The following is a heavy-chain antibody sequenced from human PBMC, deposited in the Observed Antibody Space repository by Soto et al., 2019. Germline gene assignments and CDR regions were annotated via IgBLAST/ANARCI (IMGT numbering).Heavy chain of an antibody. CDR3: ARYNAASGTYYFDY. CDR1: GGSISSGDYY. V-gene: IGHV4-30-4*01. Sequence: SETLSLTCTVSGGSISSGDYYWSWIRQPPGKGLEWIGYIYYSGSTYYNPSLKSRVTISVDTSKNQFSLKLTSVTAADTAVYFCARYNAASGTYYFDYWGRGALVTVSS. D-gene: IGHD6-13*01. J-gene: IGHJ4*02. CDR2: IYYSGST.